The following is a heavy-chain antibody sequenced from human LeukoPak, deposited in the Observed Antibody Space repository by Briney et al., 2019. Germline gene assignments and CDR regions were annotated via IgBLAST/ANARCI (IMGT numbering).Heavy chain of an antibody. V-gene: IGHV4-39*01. J-gene: IGHJ6*02. Sequence: PSETLSLTCTVSGGSISSCSYYWGWIRQPPGKGLEWIGSIYYSGSTYYNPSLKSRVTISVDTSKNQFSLKLSSVTAADTAVYYCASGYCGSTSCQYYYYGMDVWGQGTTVTVSS. D-gene: IGHD2-2*03. CDR3: ASGYCGSTSCQYYYYGMDV. CDR2: IYYSGST. CDR1: GGSISSCSYY.